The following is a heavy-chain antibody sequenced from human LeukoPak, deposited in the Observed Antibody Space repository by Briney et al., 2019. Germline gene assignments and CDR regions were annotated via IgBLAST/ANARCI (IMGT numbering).Heavy chain of an antibody. J-gene: IGHJ6*02. V-gene: IGHV1-2*02. Sequence: ASVKVSCKASGYTFTGYYMHWVRQAPGQGLEWMGWINPNSGGTNYAQKFQGGVTMTRDTSISTAYMELSRLRSDDTAVYYCARAGDSPNYYYGMDVWGQGTTVTVSS. D-gene: IGHD3-16*01. CDR3: ARAGDSPNYYYGMDV. CDR2: INPNSGGT. CDR1: GYTFTGYY.